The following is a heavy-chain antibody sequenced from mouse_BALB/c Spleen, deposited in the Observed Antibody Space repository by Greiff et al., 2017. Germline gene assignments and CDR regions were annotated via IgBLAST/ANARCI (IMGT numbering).Heavy chain of an antibody. D-gene: IGHD2-2*01. V-gene: IGHV1S81*02. J-gene: IGHJ3*01. CDR3: GYGYDVMRFAY. Sequence: VQLQQPGAELVKPGASVKLSCNASGYTFTSYWMHWVKQRPGQGLEWIGEINPSNGRTNYNEKFKSKATLTVDKSSSTAYMQLSSLTSEDSAVYYCGYGYDVMRFAYWGQGTLVTVSA. CDR2: INPSNGRT. CDR1: GYTFTSYW.